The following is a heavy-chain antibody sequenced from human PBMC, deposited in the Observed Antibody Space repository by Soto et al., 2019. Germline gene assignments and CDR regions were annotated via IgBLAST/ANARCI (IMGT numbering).Heavy chain of an antibody. D-gene: IGHD3-3*01. Sequence: SETLSLTCAVSSGSISSSNWWSWVRQPPGKGLEWIGEIYHSGSTNYNPSLKSRVTISVDKSKNQFSLKLSSVTAADTAVYYCARASVFGVVYNWFDPRGQGTLVTVSS. CDR2: IYHSGST. V-gene: IGHV4-4*02. CDR3: ARASVFGVVYNWFDP. J-gene: IGHJ5*02. CDR1: SGSISSSNW.